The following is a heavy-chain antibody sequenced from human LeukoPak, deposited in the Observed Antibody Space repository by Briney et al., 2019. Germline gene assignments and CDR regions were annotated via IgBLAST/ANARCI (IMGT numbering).Heavy chain of an antibody. CDR1: VGSISSGGYY. V-gene: IGHV4-31*03. CDR3: ARERPSYYGMDV. CDR2: IYYSGST. J-gene: IGHJ6*04. Sequence: PSETLSLTCSVSVGSISSGGYYWSWIRQHPGKGLEWIGYIYYSGSTYYNPSLKSRVTISVDTSKNQFSLKLSSVTAADTAVYYCARERPSYYGMDVWGKGTTVTVSS.